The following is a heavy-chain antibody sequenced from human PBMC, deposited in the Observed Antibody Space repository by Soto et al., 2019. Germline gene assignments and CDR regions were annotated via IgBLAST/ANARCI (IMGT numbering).Heavy chain of an antibody. CDR3: ARDRHFWSGYYTTNDYYYYGMDV. V-gene: IGHV3-33*01. Sequence: GGSLRLSCAASGFTFSSYGMHWVRQAPGKGLEWVAVIWYDGSNKYYADSVKGRFTISRDNSKNTLYLQMNSLRAEDTAVYYCARDRHFWSGYYTTNDYYYYGMDVWSQGTTVTVSS. CDR1: GFTFSSYG. D-gene: IGHD3-3*02. J-gene: IGHJ6*02. CDR2: IWYDGSNK.